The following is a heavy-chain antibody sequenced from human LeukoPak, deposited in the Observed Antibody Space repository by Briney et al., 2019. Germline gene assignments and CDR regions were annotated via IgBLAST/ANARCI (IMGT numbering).Heavy chain of an antibody. Sequence: SETLSLTCTVSGGSISSSSYYWGWIRQPPGKGLEWIGSIYYSGSTYYNPSLKSRVIISLDTSKNQFSVKLSSVTAADTAVYYCARGPIFGVVIGFDPWGQGTLVTVSS. D-gene: IGHD3-3*01. J-gene: IGHJ5*02. V-gene: IGHV4-39*07. CDR3: ARGPIFGVVIGFDP. CDR2: IYYSGST. CDR1: GGSISSSSYY.